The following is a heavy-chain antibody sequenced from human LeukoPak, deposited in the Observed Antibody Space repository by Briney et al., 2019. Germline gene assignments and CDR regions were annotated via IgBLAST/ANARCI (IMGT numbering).Heavy chain of an antibody. CDR2: IYYSGST. V-gene: IGHV4-59*01. J-gene: IGHJ6*02. CDR3: ATTQTIYYYYGMDV. Sequence: SETLSLTCTVSGVSISSYYWSWIRQPPGKGLEWIGYIYYSGSTNYNPSLKSRVTISVDTSKNQFSLKLSSVTAADTAVYYCATTQTIYYYYGMDVWGQGTTVTVSS. CDR1: GVSISSYY. D-gene: IGHD1-1*01.